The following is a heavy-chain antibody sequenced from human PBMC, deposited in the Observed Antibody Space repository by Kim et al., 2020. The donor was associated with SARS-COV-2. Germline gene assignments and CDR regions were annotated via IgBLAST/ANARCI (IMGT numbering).Heavy chain of an antibody. CDR1: GFIFSHYG. Sequence: GGSLRLSCAASGFIFSHYGIHWVRQSPGRGLEWVAVISSDGRTQYYADSVRGRFTISRDTSDNTLYLQLNSLRAEDTAVYYCAKDVTYSSGFYTRADTFDIWGQGTTVTVSS. CDR3: AKDVTYSSGFYTRADTFDI. V-gene: IGHV3-30*18. CDR2: ISSDGRTQ. J-gene: IGHJ3*02. D-gene: IGHD6-19*01.